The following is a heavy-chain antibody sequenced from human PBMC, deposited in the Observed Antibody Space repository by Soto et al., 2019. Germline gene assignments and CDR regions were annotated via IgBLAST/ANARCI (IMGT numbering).Heavy chain of an antibody. CDR2: VHYRGRS. V-gene: IGHV4-39*01. CDR3: VSQRTSVLTQAYFDY. Sequence: SETLSLTCTVSGGSVSNSNYYWGWIRQSPGKGLEWIGSVHYRGRSYSKSSVKSRVTISVDTSKNQFSLNLNSVTASDTAVYYCVSQRTSVLTQAYFDYWGPGXLVTVYS. CDR1: GGSVSNSNYY. D-gene: IGHD2-8*01. J-gene: IGHJ4*02.